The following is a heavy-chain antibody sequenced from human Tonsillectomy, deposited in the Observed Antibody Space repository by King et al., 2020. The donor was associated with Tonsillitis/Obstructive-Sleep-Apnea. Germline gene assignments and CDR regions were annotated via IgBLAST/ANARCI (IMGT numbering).Heavy chain of an antibody. V-gene: IGHV3-7*01. CDR2: VKKNGSEK. CDR3: AREYCSGNSCYRIFDC. Sequence: EVQLVESGGGLVQPGGALRLSWSASGFTFIRSLMSLVRQAPGKGLEGGGNVKKNGSEKYDVDSVKGRFTISRDNANNLLYLQMNSLRAEDTAVYFCAREYCSGNSCYRIFDCWGQGTLVTVSS. CDR1: GFTFIRSL. D-gene: IGHD2-15*01. J-gene: IGHJ4*02.